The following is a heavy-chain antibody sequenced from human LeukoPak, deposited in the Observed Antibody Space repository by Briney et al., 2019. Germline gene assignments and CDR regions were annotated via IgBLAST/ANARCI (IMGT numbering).Heavy chain of an antibody. CDR1: GDSISSSGCY. J-gene: IGHJ4*02. Sequence: SETLPLTCTVSGDSISSSGCYWGWLRQTPGKGLEWIVSIYYSGSTYYNPSLKSRVTISVDTSKNQFSLKLSSVTAADTAVYYCARRQAGTTLDYWGQGTLVTVSS. D-gene: IGHD6-19*01. CDR3: ARRQAGTTLDY. CDR2: IYYSGST. V-gene: IGHV4-39*01.